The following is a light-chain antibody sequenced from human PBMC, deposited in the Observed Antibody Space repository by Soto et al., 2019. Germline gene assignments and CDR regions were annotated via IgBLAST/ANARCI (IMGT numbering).Light chain of an antibody. CDR1: ESVSRN. Sequence: EVEMTQSPATPSVSPGERATLPCRASESVSRNLAWYQQKPGQAPRLLIYDASTRATGIPDRFSGGGSGTEFTLTTSSLQSEDFVVYYCQQYNSLPPITFGQGTRLEIK. CDR3: QQYNSLPPIT. V-gene: IGKV3-15*01. CDR2: DAS. J-gene: IGKJ5*01.